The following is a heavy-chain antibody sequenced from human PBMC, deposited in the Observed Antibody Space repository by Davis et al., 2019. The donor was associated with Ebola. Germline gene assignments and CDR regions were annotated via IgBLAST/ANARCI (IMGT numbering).Heavy chain of an antibody. J-gene: IGHJ4*02. CDR2: ISGSGGST. CDR3: AQAKGPNGGSYNY. V-gene: IGHV3-23*01. Sequence: PGGSLRLSCAASGFTFSSYAMSWVRQAPGKGLEWVSAISGSGGSTYYADSVKGRFTISRDNSKNTLYLQMNSLRAEDTAENYCAQAKGPNGGSYNYGGQGTLGTVSS. D-gene: IGHD1-26*01. CDR1: GFTFSSYA.